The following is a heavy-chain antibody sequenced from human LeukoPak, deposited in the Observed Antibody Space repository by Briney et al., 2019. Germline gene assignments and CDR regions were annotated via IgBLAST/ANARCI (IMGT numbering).Heavy chain of an antibody. D-gene: IGHD5-24*01. CDR1: GYTFTSYY. V-gene: IGHV1-46*01. CDR3: ARRREMATIMGAFDY. J-gene: IGHJ4*02. CDR2: NNPSGGST. Sequence: ASVKVSCKASGYTFTSYYMHWVRQAPGQGLEWMGINNPSGGSTSYAQKFQGRVTMTRDTSTSTVYMELSSLRSEDTAVYYCARRREMATIMGAFDYWGQGTLVTVSS.